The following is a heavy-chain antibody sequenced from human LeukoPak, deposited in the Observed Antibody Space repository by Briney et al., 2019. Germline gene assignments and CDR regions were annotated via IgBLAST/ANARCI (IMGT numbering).Heavy chain of an antibody. CDR2: VNPSGGSA. J-gene: IGHJ3*02. D-gene: IGHD3-22*01. Sequence: ASVKVSCKASGDTFTSYYMHWVRQAPGQGLEWMGIVNPSGGSASYAQKFQGRVTMTRDMSTSTVYMELSSLRSEDTAVYFCARGRHYYDASDYYYEGDAFDIWGQGTMVTVSS. V-gene: IGHV1-46*01. CDR1: GDTFTSYY. CDR3: ARGRHYYDASDYYYEGDAFDI.